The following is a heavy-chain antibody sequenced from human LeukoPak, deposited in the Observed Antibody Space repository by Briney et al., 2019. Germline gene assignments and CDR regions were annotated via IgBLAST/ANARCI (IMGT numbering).Heavy chain of an antibody. CDR2: IYTSGST. CDR1: GGSIGSGSYY. CDR3: ARGVVVVPAAMNWFDP. Sequence: PSETLSLTCTVSGGSIGSGSYYWSWIRQPAGKGLEWIGRIYTSGSTNYNPSLKSRVTISVDTSKNQFSLKLSSVTAADTAVYYCARGVVVVPAAMNWFDPWGQGTLVTVSS. V-gene: IGHV4-61*02. D-gene: IGHD2-2*01. J-gene: IGHJ5*01.